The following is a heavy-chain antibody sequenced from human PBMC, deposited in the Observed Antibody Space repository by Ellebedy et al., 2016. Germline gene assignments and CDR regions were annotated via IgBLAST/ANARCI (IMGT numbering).Heavy chain of an antibody. D-gene: IGHD1-26*01. CDR3: ASGRGSPGATNY. J-gene: IGHJ4*02. Sequence: GSLRLSCAVSGGSISSSNWWSWVRQPPGKGLEWIGEIYHSGSTNYNPSLKSRVTISVDKSKNQFSLKLSSVTAADTAVYYCASGRGSPGATNYWGQGTLVTVSS. V-gene: IGHV4-4*02. CDR2: IYHSGST. CDR1: GGSISSSNW.